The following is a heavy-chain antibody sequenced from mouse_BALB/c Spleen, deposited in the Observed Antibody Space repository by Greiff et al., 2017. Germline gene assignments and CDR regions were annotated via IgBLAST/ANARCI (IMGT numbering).Heavy chain of an antibody. J-gene: IGHJ2*01. CDR2: IWSGGST. CDR1: GFSLTSYG. Sequence: QVQLQQSGPGLVQPSQCLSITCTVSGFSLTSYGVHWVRQSPGKGLEWLGVIWSGGSTDYYAAFISRLIISKDNSKSQVFFKMNSLQANDTAIYYSDRGYYDYFDYWGQGTTLTVSS. V-gene: IGHV2-2*02. CDR3: DRGYYDYFDY. D-gene: IGHD1-1*02.